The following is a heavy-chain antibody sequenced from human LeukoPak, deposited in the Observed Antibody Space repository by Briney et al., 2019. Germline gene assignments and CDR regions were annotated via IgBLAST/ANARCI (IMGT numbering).Heavy chain of an antibody. D-gene: IGHD4-17*01. CDR3: AGGLRSGLIDY. CDR2: INSDGSST. CDR1: GFTFSSYW. J-gene: IGHJ4*02. Sequence: GGSLRLSCAASGFTFSSYWMHWVRQAPGKGLVWVSRINSDGSSTSYADSVKGRFTISRDNSKNTMYLQMNSLRAEDTAVYCCAGGLRSGLIDYWGQGTLVTVSS. V-gene: IGHV3-74*01.